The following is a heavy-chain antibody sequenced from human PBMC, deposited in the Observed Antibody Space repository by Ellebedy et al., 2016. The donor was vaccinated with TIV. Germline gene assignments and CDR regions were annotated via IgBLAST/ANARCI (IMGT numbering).Heavy chain of an antibody. D-gene: IGHD3-16*01. V-gene: IGHV5-51*01. CDR3: ARQGLANWFDP. J-gene: IGHJ5*02. CDR2: IYPGDSDT. Sequence: GESLKISXKGSAYSFSSYWIAWVRQMPGKGLEWMGIIYPGDSDTRYSPSFQGQVTISADKSISTAYLQWSSLKASDTAMYYCARQGLANWFDPWGQGTLVTVSS. CDR1: AYSFSSYW.